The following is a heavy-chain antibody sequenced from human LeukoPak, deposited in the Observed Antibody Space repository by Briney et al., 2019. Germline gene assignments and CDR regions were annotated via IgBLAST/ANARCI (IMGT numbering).Heavy chain of an antibody. Sequence: PGGSLRLSCAASGFTFSAYTMNWVRQAPGKGLEWVSSITSSSSYIYYADSVKGRFTISRDNSKNTLYLQMNSLRAEDTAVYYCAKDSRIGSGWFLYAFDIWGQGTMVTVSS. CDR3: AKDSRIGSGWFLYAFDI. J-gene: IGHJ3*02. CDR2: ITSSSSYI. CDR1: GFTFSAYT. V-gene: IGHV3-21*04. D-gene: IGHD6-19*01.